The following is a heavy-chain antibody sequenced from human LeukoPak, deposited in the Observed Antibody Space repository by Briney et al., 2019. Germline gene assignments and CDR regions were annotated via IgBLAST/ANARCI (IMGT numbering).Heavy chain of an antibody. CDR2: ISSSGSTI. CDR1: GFTFSSYE. CDR3: ARGDFQITRAFDY. J-gene: IGHJ4*02. V-gene: IGHV3-48*03. Sequence: GGSLRLSCAASGFTFSSYEMNWVRQAPGKGLEWVSYISSSGSTIYYADSVKGRFTISRDNAKNSLYLQMNSLRAEDTAVYYCARGDFQITRAFDYWGQGTLVTVSS. D-gene: IGHD3-16*01.